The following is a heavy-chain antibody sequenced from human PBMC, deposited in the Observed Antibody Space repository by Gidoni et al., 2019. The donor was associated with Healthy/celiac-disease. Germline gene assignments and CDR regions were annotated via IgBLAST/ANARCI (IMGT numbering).Heavy chain of an antibody. CDR2: ISWNSGSI. Sequence: EVQLVESGGGLVQPGRSLRLSCAASGFTFDDYAMHWVRQAPGKGLEWVSGISWNSGSIGYADSVKGRFTISRDNAKNSLYLQMNSLRAEDTALYYCAKDIKDGYCSGGSCYSYAFDIWGQGTMVTVSS. V-gene: IGHV3-9*01. CDR3: AKDIKDGYCSGGSCYSYAFDI. CDR1: GFTFDDYA. D-gene: IGHD2-15*01. J-gene: IGHJ3*02.